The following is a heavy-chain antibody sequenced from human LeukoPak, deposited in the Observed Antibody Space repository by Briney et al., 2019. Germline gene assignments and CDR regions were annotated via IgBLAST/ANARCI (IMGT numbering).Heavy chain of an antibody. V-gene: IGHV4-59*01. D-gene: IGHD6-13*01. Sequence: TSETLSLTCTVSGGSITSYYWSWIRQPPGKGLEWIGYIYYSETTNSNPSLKSRVTISLDTSKNQVSLKLSSVTAADTAVYYCAREGGSSWYFRAYYFDYWGQGTLVTVSS. J-gene: IGHJ4*02. CDR1: GGSITSYY. CDR3: AREGGSSWYFRAYYFDY. CDR2: IYYSETT.